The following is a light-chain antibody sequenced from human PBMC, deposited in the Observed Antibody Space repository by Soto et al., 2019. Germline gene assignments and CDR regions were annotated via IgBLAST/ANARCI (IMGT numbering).Light chain of an antibody. V-gene: IGKV1-39*01. CDR2: AAS. J-gene: IGKJ4*01. Sequence: IQMTQSPSSLSASVGERVTITCRASQGVDSDLSWYQQKPGKAPKLLIYAASSLHSGVPTRFRGSGSGTHFTLTISSLQPEDVATYYCQQSYSTLVLTFGGGTKVELK. CDR3: QQSYSTLVLT. CDR1: QGVDSD.